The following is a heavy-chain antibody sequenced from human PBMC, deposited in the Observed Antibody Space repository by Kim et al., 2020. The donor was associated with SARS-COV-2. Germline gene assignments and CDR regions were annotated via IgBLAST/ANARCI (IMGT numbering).Heavy chain of an antibody. V-gene: IGHV3-15*01. CDR1: GFTLSNAW. Sequence: GGSLRLSCAASGFTLSNAWMKWVRQAPGKGLECVGRIKSRIDGTTTEYAAPVKGRFIISRDDSENTLYLQMNSLKTEDTAVYYCTTDQGNSTGYYHFDYWGQGTLVTVSS. J-gene: IGHJ4*02. CDR3: TTDQGNSTGYYHFDY. CDR2: IKSRIDGTTT. D-gene: IGHD3-22*01.